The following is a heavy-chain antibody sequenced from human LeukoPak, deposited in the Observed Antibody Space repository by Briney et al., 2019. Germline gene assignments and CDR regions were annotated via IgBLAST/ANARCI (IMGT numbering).Heavy chain of an antibody. J-gene: IGHJ4*02. V-gene: IGHV4-34*01. CDR2: INHSGST. Sequence: SETLSLTCAVYGGSFSGYYWSWIRQPPGKGLEWIGGINHSGSTNYNPSLKSRVTISVDTSKNQFSLKLSSVTAADTAAYYCARGHDPNSSGLKDFDYWGQGTLVTVSS. D-gene: IGHD3-22*01. CDR3: ARGHDPNSSGLKDFDY. CDR1: GGSFSGYY.